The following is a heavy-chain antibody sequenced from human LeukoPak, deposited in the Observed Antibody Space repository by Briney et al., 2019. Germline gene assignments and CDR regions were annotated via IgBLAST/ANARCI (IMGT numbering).Heavy chain of an antibody. J-gene: IGHJ3*02. V-gene: IGHV3-21*01. CDR2: ISSSSSYI. Sequence: GGSLRLSCAASGFTFSSYSMNWVRQAPGKGLEWVSSISSSSSYIYYADSVKGRFTISRDNAKNSLYLQMNSLRAEDTAVYYCAKAGRERSAFDIWGQGTMVTVSS. D-gene: IGHD1-26*01. CDR1: GFTFSSYS. CDR3: AKAGRERSAFDI.